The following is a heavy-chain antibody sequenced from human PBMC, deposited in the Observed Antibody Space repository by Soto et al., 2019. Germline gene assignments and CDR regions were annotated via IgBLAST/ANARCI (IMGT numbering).Heavy chain of an antibody. Sequence: GGSLSLSCAASVFTFSSNYMSWVREARVKGLEWVSLIYSGGSTYYADSVTGRFTISRENSKTTLYLQMNSLRAEETAVYYCARVSITPVTPGIVVVPAAAYWYFDLGGRGTLVTVSS. CDR1: VFTFSSNY. CDR3: ARVSITPVTPGIVVVPAAAYWYFDL. D-gene: IGHD2-2*01. CDR2: IYSGGST. J-gene: IGHJ2*01. V-gene: IGHV3-53*01.